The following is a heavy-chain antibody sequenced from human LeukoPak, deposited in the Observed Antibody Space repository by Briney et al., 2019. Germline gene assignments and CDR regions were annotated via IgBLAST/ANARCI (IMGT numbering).Heavy chain of an antibody. Sequence: SETLSLTCTVSGGSISSSSYYWGWIRQPPGKGLEWIGSIYYSGSTYYNLSVKSRVTISVDTSQNQFSLKLSSVTAADTAVYYCARDHNQYYYGSGVSGGWFDPWGQGTLVTVSS. V-gene: IGHV4-39*07. CDR3: ARDHNQYYYGSGVSGGWFDP. J-gene: IGHJ5*02. D-gene: IGHD3-10*01. CDR1: GGSISSSSYY. CDR2: IYYSGST.